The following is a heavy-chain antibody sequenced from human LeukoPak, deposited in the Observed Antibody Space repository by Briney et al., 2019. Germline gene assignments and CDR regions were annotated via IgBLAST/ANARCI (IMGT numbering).Heavy chain of an antibody. CDR1: GYTFTNYW. CDR3: ARRSGSYYYFDY. Sequence: GESLKISCKGSGYTFTNYWIGWVRQMPGKGLEWMGIIYPGDSDTTYSPSFQGQVTISADKSINTAYLQWSSLKASDTAIYYCARRSGSYYYFDYWGQGTLVTVSS. V-gene: IGHV5-51*01. J-gene: IGHJ4*02. CDR2: IYPGDSDT. D-gene: IGHD1-26*01.